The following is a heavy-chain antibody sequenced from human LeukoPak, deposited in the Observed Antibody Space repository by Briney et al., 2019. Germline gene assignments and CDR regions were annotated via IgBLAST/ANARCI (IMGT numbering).Heavy chain of an antibody. CDR2: IYYSGST. CDR1: GGSISSSSYY. V-gene: IGHV4-39*07. D-gene: IGHD6-19*01. CDR3: AGGYSSGWRGFDY. J-gene: IGHJ4*02. Sequence: PSETLSLTCTVSGGSISSSSYYGGWIRRPPGKGLEWIGSIYYSGSTYSNPSLKSRVTISVAPSKNQFSLKLSSVTAADTAVYYCAGGYSSGWRGFDYWGQGTLVTVSS.